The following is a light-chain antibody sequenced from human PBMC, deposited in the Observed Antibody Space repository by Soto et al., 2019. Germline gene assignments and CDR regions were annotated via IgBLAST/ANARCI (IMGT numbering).Light chain of an antibody. CDR2: DDR. J-gene: IGLJ1*01. CDR1: NIGSKS. V-gene: IGLV3-21*02. Sequence: SYELTQPPSVSVAPGQTASITCGGNNIGSKSVHWYQQRPGQAPVLVVYDDRDRPSGIPERFSGSNSGNTATLTISRVEAGDEADYYCQVWDISSDPNYVFGTGTKLTVL. CDR3: QVWDISSDPNYV.